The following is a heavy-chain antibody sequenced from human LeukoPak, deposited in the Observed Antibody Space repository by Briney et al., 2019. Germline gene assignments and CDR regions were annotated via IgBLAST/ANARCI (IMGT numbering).Heavy chain of an antibody. Sequence: SQTLSLTCTVSGGSISSSSYYWGWIRQPPGKGLEWIGSIFYSGNTHYSPSLKSRVTISLDTSKTQFSLRLSSVTAADTAVYYCARLSVIPPNDASDLWGQGTMVTVSS. CDR2: IFYSGNT. D-gene: IGHD2-2*01. V-gene: IGHV4-39*07. J-gene: IGHJ3*01. CDR1: GGSISSSSYY. CDR3: ARLSVIPPNDASDL.